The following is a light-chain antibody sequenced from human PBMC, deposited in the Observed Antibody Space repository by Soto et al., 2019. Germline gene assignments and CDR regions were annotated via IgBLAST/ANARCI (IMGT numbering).Light chain of an antibody. V-gene: IGKV3-15*01. Sequence: EIVMTQSPATLSVSPWERAALSSRASQSVSSNLAWYQQKPGQAPRLLIYGASTRATGIPARFSGSGSGTEFTLTISSLQSEDFAVYYCQQYNNWPWTFGQGTKVDIK. CDR1: QSVSSN. J-gene: IGKJ1*01. CDR3: QQYNNWPWT. CDR2: GAS.